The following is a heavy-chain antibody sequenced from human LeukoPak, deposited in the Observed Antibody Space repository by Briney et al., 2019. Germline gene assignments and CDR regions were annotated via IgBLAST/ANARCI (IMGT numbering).Heavy chain of an antibody. D-gene: IGHD6-13*01. CDR1: GFTLSSNY. CDR3: ALPGIAASGTFDY. CDR2: IYSGGST. V-gene: IGHV3-53*01. Sequence: PGGSLRLSCAASGFTLSSNYMSWVRQAPGQGLEWVSVIYSGGSTYYADSVKGRFTISRDNSKNTLYLQMNSLRAEDTAVYYCALPGIAASGTFDYWGQGTLVSVSS. J-gene: IGHJ4*02.